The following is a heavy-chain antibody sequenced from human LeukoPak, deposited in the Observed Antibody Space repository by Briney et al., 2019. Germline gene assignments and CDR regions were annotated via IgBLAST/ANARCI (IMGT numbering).Heavy chain of an antibody. CDR2: INPNSDGT. CDR1: GGTFSSYA. J-gene: IGHJ3*02. CDR3: ARLNYDTAFDI. Sequence: ASVKVSCKASGGTFSSYAISWVRQAPGQGLEWMGWINPNSDGTNYAQMFQGRVTMTRDTSITTAYMELSRLRSDDTAVYFCARLNYDTAFDIWGQGTMVTVSS. D-gene: IGHD3-22*01. V-gene: IGHV1-2*02.